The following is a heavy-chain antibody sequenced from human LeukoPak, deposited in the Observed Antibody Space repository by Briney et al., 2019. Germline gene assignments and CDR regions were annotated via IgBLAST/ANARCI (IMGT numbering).Heavy chain of an antibody. J-gene: IGHJ4*02. CDR3: ARWGNRALDY. Sequence: PGGSLRLSCAASGFTFSSNAIHWVRQAPGKGLEWVAVIWYDGSKRYYADSVQGRFTISRDNSKNTASLQLNSLRVEGTAVYYCARWGNRALDYWGQGTLVTVSS. D-gene: IGHD7-27*01. CDR1: GFTFSSNA. CDR2: IWYDGSKR. V-gene: IGHV3-33*01.